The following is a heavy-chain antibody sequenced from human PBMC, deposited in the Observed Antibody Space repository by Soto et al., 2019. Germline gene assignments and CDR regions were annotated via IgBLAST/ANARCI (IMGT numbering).Heavy chain of an antibody. V-gene: IGHV1-2*04. Sequence: ASVKVSCKASGYTFTGYYMHWVRQAPGQGLEWMGWINPNSGGTNYAQKFQGWVTMTRDTSISTAYMELSRLRSDDTAVYYCAICLGAILTGYCYYYYYYGMDCLGQGTTVTVCS. CDR1: GYTFTGYY. CDR2: INPNSGGT. CDR3: AICLGAILTGYCYYYYYYGMDC. D-gene: IGHD3-9*01. J-gene: IGHJ6*02.